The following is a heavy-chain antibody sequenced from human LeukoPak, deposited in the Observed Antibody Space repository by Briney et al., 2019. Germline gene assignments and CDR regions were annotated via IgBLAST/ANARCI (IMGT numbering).Heavy chain of an antibody. V-gene: IGHV3-48*04. Sequence: GGSLRLSCAASGFDFSTYSIDWVRQAPGKGLEWVSYISSSSSNIYHADSVKGRFTISRDNAMNSLHLQMNSLRAEDTAVYYCARVGRSGWTVDYWGQETLVTVSS. D-gene: IGHD6-19*01. CDR1: GFDFSTYS. CDR2: ISSSSSNI. J-gene: IGHJ4*02. CDR3: ARVGRSGWTVDY.